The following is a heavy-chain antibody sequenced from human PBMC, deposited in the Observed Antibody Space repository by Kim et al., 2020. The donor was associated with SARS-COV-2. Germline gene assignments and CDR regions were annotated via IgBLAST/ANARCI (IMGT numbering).Heavy chain of an antibody. V-gene: IGHV3-9*01. D-gene: IGHD6-13*01. J-gene: IGHJ6*03. CDR1: GFTFGDYA. Sequence: GGSLRLSCAASGFTFGDYAMHWVRQAPGKGLEWVSGISWNSGSIGYADSVKGRFTISRDNAKNSLYLQMNSLRAEDTALYYSAKEAGYSSGWYTFHYHYCCYMDDRGKGTTVPVSS. CDR3: AKEAGYSSGWYTFHYHYCCYMDD. CDR2: ISWNSGSI.